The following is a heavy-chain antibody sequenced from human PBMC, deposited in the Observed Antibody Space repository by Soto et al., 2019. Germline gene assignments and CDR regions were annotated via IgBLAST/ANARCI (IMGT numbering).Heavy chain of an antibody. CDR3: ASRDPGTSVDY. CDR1: GGSFTSNNW. CDR2: IYRTGST. J-gene: IGHJ4*02. D-gene: IGHD1-7*01. Sequence: SETLSLTCAVSGGSFTSNNWWTWVRQPPGQGLEWIGEIYRTGSTNYNPSLKSRVTISLDKSENQFSLKVTSLTAADTAVYYCASRDPGTSVDYWGQGTSVTVSA. V-gene: IGHV4-4*02.